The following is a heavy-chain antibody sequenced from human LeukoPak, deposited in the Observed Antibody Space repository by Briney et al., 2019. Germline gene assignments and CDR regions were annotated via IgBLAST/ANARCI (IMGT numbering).Heavy chain of an antibody. D-gene: IGHD2-2*01. CDR3: AIVLYQLLAPAAVEV. J-gene: IGHJ3*01. CDR2: INPNSGGR. V-gene: IGHV1-2*06. Sequence: PSLKLSCTASGYTFTGYYMHWVRQAPGHRLEWMGRINPNSGGRNYAQKFPGRVTIPRDTSISTAYTALSRLRSPPPAVSYSAIVLYQLLAPAAVEVWGQRTMDSLSS. CDR1: GYTFTGYY.